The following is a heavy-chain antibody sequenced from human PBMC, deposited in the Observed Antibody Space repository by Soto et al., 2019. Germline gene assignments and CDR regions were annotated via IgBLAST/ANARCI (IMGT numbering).Heavy chain of an antibody. D-gene: IGHD4-4*01. J-gene: IGHJ2*01. CDR1: RYTFTSYG. CDR3: ARPLWRDDYNWAYFDL. CDR2: ISAYNGNT. Sequence: ASVKVSCTASRYTFTSYGVSWVRKAPGQGLEWMGWISAYNGNTNYAQKLQGRVTMTTDTSTITAYMELRSLRSDDTAVYYCARPLWRDDYNWAYFDLWGRGTLVTVSS. V-gene: IGHV1-18*01.